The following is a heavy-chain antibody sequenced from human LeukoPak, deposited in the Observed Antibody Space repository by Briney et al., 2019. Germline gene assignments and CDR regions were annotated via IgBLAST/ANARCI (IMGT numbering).Heavy chain of an antibody. D-gene: IGHD2-2*03. J-gene: IGHJ5*02. CDR2: NYYSGST. Sequence: PSETLSLICSVSGRPISSYYWSWIRPPPAKGLEWIGCNYYSGSTNYNPSLKSRVTISIASSKNQFSLNLSSVTAADTAVYYCARAGYCTNTSCYRGWFDPWGQGTLVTVSS. CDR3: ARAGYCTNTSCYRGWFDP. V-gene: IGHV4-59*01. CDR1: GRPISSYY.